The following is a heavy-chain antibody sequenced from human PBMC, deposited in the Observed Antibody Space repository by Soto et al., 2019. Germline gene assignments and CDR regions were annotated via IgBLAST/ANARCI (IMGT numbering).Heavy chain of an antibody. CDR1: GGSISSGGYY. D-gene: IGHD3-9*01. Sequence: SETLSLTCTVSGGSISSGGYYWSWIRQHPGKGLEWIGYIYYSGSTYYNPSLKSRVTISVDTSKNQFSLKLSSVTAADTAVYYCARGKEYYDILTGYPTLSWFDPWGQGTLVTVSS. J-gene: IGHJ5*02. CDR3: ARGKEYYDILTGYPTLSWFDP. CDR2: IYYSGST. V-gene: IGHV4-31*03.